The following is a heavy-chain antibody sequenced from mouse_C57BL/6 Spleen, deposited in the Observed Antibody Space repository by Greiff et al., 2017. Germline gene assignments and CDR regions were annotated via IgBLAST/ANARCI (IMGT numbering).Heavy chain of an antibody. D-gene: IGHD2-4*01. Sequence: DVMLVESGEGLVKPGGSLKLSCAASGFTFSSYAMSWVRQTPEKRLEWVAYISSGGDYIYYADTVKGRFTISRDNARNTLYLQMSSLKSEDTAMYYCTREGGHYDYHFDYWGQGTTLTVSS. V-gene: IGHV5-9-1*02. CDR2: ISSGGDYI. J-gene: IGHJ2*01. CDR1: GFTFSSYA. CDR3: TREGGHYDYHFDY.